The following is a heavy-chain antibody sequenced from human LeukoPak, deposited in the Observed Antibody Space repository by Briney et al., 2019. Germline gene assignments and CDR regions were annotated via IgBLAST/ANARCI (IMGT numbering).Heavy chain of an antibody. V-gene: IGHV3-11*01. CDR3: ARDSSGSQVEYAFDI. D-gene: IGHD1-26*01. Sequence: GGSLRLSCTASGFTFSDYYMSWIRQAPGKGLEWVSYISSSGSTIYYADSVKGRFTISRDNAKNSLYLQMNSLRAEDTAVYYCARDSSGSQVEYAFDIWGQGTMVTVSS. CDR2: ISSSGSTI. CDR1: GFTFSDYY. J-gene: IGHJ3*02.